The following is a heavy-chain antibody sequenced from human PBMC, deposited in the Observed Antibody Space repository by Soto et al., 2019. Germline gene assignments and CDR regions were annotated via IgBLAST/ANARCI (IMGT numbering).Heavy chain of an antibody. Sequence: GGSLRLSCAASGFTFSSYAMHWVRQAPGKGLEWVAVISYDGSNKYYADSVKGRFTVSRDNSKNTLYLQMNSLRAEDAAVYYCARRYGSGSYFLYYYYYGMDVWGQGTTVTVSS. V-gene: IGHV3-30-3*01. J-gene: IGHJ6*02. CDR1: GFTFSSYA. D-gene: IGHD3-10*01. CDR3: ARRYGSGSYFLYYYYYGMDV. CDR2: ISYDGSNK.